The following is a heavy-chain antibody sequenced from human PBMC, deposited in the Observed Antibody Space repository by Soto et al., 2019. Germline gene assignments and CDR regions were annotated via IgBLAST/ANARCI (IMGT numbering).Heavy chain of an antibody. J-gene: IGHJ6*02. CDR2: INHSGST. D-gene: IGHD6-13*01. V-gene: IGHV4-34*01. Sequence: PSETLSLXCAVYGGSFSGYYWSWIRQPPGKGLEWIGEINHSGSTNYNPSLKSRVTISVDTYKNQFSLKLSSVTAADTAVYYCAREGEIAAAESGTDYYSYGMDVWGQGTTVT. CDR1: GGSFSGYY. CDR3: AREGEIAAAESGTDYYSYGMDV.